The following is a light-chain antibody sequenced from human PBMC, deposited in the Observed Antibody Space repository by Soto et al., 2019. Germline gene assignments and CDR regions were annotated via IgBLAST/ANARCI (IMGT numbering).Light chain of an antibody. CDR3: QQYGSSPPLT. Sequence: EIVLTQSPGTLSLSPGERATLSCRASQSVSSTYLAWYQQRPGQAPRLLIYGASGRATGIPDRFSGSGSGTAFTLTISRLEPEDFAVYYCQQYGSSPPLTFGQGTRLEMK. CDR1: QSVSSTY. J-gene: IGKJ5*01. CDR2: GAS. V-gene: IGKV3-20*01.